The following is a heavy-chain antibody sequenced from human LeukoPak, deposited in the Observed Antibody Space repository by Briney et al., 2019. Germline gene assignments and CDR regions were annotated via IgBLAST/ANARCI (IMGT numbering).Heavy chain of an antibody. CDR2: TYYRSKWYN. Sequence: SQTLSLTCAISGDSVSSNSAAWNWIRQSPSRGLEWLGRTYYRSKWYNDYAVSVKSRITINPDTSKNQFSLQLNSVTPEDTAVYYCARALVTPTPGGNWFGPWGQGTLVTVSS. V-gene: IGHV6-1*01. CDR1: GDSVSSNSAA. D-gene: IGHD2-21*02. J-gene: IGHJ5*02. CDR3: ARALVTPTPGGNWFGP.